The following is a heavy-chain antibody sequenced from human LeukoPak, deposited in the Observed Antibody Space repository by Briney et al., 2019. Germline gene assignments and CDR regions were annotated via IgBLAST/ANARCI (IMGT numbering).Heavy chain of an antibody. CDR1: GYTFTSYG. Sequence: ASVKVSCKASGYTFTSYGISWVRQAPGQGLEWMGWISAYNGNTNYAQKLQGRVTMTTDTSTSTAYMELRSLRSDDTAVYYCARVGLGYSSGWYYFDYWGQGTLVTVSS. V-gene: IGHV1-18*01. CDR3: ARVGLGYSSGWYYFDY. J-gene: IGHJ4*02. D-gene: IGHD6-19*01. CDR2: ISAYNGNT.